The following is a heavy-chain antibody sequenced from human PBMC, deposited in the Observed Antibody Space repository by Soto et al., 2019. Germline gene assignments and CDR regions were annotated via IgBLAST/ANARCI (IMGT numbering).Heavy chain of an antibody. CDR2: IYWDDDK. J-gene: IGHJ4*02. CDR1: GFSLTTSGVG. Sequence: QITLNESGPTVVKPAETLTLTCTFSGFSLTTSGVGVGWIRQSHGKDPEWLALIYWDDDKRYSASLKSRLTITKDTSKTQVVLTMASVDPADTATYYCAHRILRTVFGLVTTTAIYFDFWGQGTPVVVSS. V-gene: IGHV2-5*02. CDR3: AHRILRTVFGLVTTTAIYFDF. D-gene: IGHD3-3*01.